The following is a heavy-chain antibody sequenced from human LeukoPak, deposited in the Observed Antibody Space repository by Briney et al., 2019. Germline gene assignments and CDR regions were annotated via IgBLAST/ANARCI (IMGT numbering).Heavy chain of an antibody. CDR1: GFTFSSFW. CDR2: MDSGGSTK. CDR3: AIDPGWWSYYI. J-gene: IGHJ3*02. V-gene: IGHV3-7*01. D-gene: IGHD2-8*02. Sequence: GGSLRLSCAASGFTFSSFWMTWVRQAPGRGLESVASMDSGGSTKNYVGSVKGRFTISRDNAKNSLYLQMNSLRGEDTSMYYCAIDPGWWSYYIWGQGTMVTVSS.